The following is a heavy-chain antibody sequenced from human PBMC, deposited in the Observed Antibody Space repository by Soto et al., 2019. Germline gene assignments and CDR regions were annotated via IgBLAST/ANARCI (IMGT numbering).Heavy chain of an antibody. J-gene: IGHJ3*02. D-gene: IGHD3-10*01. CDR3: ARGWDYYGSGGYYNFDAFDI. V-gene: IGHV1-69*02. CDR2: IIPTLGIA. Sequence: SVKVSCKASGGTFSSYTISWVRQAPGQGLEWMGRIIPTLGIANYAQKFQGRVTITADKSTSTAYMELSSLRSEDTAVYYCARGWDYYGSGGYYNFDAFDIWGQGTMVTVSS. CDR1: GGTFSSYT.